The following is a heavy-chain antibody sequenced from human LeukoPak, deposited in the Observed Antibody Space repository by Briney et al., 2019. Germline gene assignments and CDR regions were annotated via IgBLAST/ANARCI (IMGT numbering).Heavy chain of an antibody. CDR1: GGSISSYY. Sequence: SETLSLTCTVSGGSISSYYWSWIRQPAGKGLEWIGRIYTSGSTNYNPSLKSRVTISVDKSKNQFSLKLSSVTAADTAVYYCAGITTVTSVDYWGQGTLVTVSS. J-gene: IGHJ4*02. D-gene: IGHD4-17*01. V-gene: IGHV4-4*07. CDR2: IYTSGST. CDR3: AGITTVTSVDY.